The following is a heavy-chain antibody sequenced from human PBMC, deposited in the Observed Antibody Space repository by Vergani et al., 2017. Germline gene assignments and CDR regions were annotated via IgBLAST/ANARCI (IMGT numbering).Heavy chain of an antibody. CDR3: ARHGYDILTGYYNVGFDY. V-gene: IGHV3-23*01. CDR1: GFTFSSYA. J-gene: IGHJ4*02. CDR2: ISGSGGST. Sequence: EVQLLESGGGLVQPGGSLRLSCAASGFTFSSYAMSWVRQAPGKGLEWVSAISGSGGSTYYADSVKGRFTISRDNSKNTLYLQMNSLRAEDTAVYYCARHGYDILTGYYNVGFDYWGQGTLVTVSS. D-gene: IGHD3-9*01.